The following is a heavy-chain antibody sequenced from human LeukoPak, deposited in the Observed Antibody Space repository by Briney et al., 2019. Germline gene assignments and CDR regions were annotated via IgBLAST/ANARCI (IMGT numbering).Heavy chain of an antibody. CDR1: GFTFSTYT. J-gene: IGHJ1*01. Sequence: GGSLRLSCAASGFTFSTYTMNWVRQAPGRGLEWVSSISYSSNYIYYADSVRGRFTISRDNTKNSLYLQMNSLRAEDTAVYYCARERGSGWGGGIQHWGQGTLVTVSS. V-gene: IGHV3-21*01. CDR2: ISYSSNYI. CDR3: ARERGSGWGGGIQH. D-gene: IGHD6-19*01.